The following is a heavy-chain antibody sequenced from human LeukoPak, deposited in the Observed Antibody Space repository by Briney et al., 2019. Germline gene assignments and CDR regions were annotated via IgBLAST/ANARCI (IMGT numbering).Heavy chain of an antibody. V-gene: IGHV3-30*02. CDR1: GFSFSAYG. CDR3: AKDDWEARPHYFDY. Sequence: GGSLRLSCAASGFSFSAYGMNWVRQAPGKGLEWVAFIRYDGTNKYYADSVKGRFNISRDNSKNTLSLQLNSLRVEDTAVYYCAKDDWEARPHYFDYWGQGTLVTVSS. D-gene: IGHD6-6*01. CDR2: IRYDGTNK. J-gene: IGHJ4*02.